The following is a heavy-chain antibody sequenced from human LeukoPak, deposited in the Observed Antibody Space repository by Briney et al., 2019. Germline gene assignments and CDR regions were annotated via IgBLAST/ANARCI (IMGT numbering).Heavy chain of an antibody. CDR3: LRGDRRDY. CDR1: GFTFSSYW. CDR2: IDSSGGYM. V-gene: IGHV3-21*06. Sequence: GGSLRLSCAASGFTFSSYWIHWARQAPGKGLEWVSSIDSSGGYMFYADSVKGRFIISRDNAKDSLYLQMNSLRVEDTAVYYCLRGDRRDYWGQGTLVTVSS. J-gene: IGHJ4*02.